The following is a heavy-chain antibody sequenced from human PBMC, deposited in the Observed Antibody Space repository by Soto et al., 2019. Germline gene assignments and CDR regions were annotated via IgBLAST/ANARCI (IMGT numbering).Heavy chain of an antibody. Sequence: PGGSLRLSCAASGFTFSSYWMSWVRQAPGKGQEWVANIKQDGSEKYYVDSVKGRFTISRDNAKNSLYLQMNSLRAEDTAMYYYAAIVVVITFWYAFDIWGQGTMVTVS. CDR3: AAIVVVITFWYAFDI. V-gene: IGHV3-7*01. CDR2: IKQDGSEK. J-gene: IGHJ3*02. CDR1: GFTFSSYW. D-gene: IGHD3-22*01.